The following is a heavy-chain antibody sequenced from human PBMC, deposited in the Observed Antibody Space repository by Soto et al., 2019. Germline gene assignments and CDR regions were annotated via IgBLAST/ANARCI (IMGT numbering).Heavy chain of an antibody. V-gene: IGHV3-11*01. Sequence: QVQLVESGGGLVKPGGSLRLSCAASGFTFSDYYMSWIRQAPGKGLEWVSYISSSGSTIYYADSVKGRFNISRDNDKNSLYLQMNSLRAEDTAVYYCARDLEVLAPDRQYSGYERGAFDIWCQGTMVTVSS. CDR1: GFTFSDYY. CDR2: ISSSGSTI. J-gene: IGHJ3*02. CDR3: ARDLEVLAPDRQYSGYERGAFDI. D-gene: IGHD5-12*01.